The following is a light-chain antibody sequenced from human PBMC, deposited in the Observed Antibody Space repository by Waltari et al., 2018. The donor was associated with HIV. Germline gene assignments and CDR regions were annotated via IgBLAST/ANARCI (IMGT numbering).Light chain of an antibody. CDR1: QTINTN. J-gene: IGKJ1*01. V-gene: IGKV3-15*01. CDR3: QQYSNWPRT. Sequence: EIVMTQSPATLSVSPGARVTVSCRASQTINTNLAWYQQKPGQAPRLLIYGASNRDTGIPARFSGGGSGTEFTLTISSLQSEDFAIYYCQQYSNWPRTFGQGTQVEIK. CDR2: GAS.